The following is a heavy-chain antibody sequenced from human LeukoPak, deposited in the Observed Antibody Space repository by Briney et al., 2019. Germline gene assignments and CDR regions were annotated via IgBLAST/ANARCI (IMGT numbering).Heavy chain of an antibody. CDR1: GFTFSDAW. CDR2: IKSKSDGGTL. J-gene: IGHJ4*02. D-gene: IGHD2-15*01. Sequence: PGGSLRLSCVGSGFTFSDAWMSWVRQAPGKGQEWVGRIKSKSDGGTLDYAAPVKGRFTISRDDSRNTLYLQMNSLKTEDTAVYYCTTRRQDGWWGQGTLVTVS. V-gene: IGHV3-15*01. CDR3: TTRRQDGW.